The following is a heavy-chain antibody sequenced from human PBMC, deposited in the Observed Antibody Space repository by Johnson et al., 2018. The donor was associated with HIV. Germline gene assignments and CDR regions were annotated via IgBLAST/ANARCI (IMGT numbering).Heavy chain of an antibody. CDR3: AGDSAYGGGDCHDAFDI. Sequence: QVQLVESGGGVVQPGGSLRLSCAASGFTFSSYGMHWVRKAPGKGLAWVAVISYDGSNQYYADSVKGRFTISRDNSKNTVFLQMNSLSPEDTAMYYCAGDSAYGGGDCHDAFDIWGQGTLVTVSS. V-gene: IGHV3-30*19. J-gene: IGHJ3*02. D-gene: IGHD2-21*02. CDR2: ISYDGSNQ. CDR1: GFTFSSYG.